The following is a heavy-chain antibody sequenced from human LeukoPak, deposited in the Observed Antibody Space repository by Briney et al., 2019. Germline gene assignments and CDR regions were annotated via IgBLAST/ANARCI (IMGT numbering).Heavy chain of an antibody. CDR3: ARDRVGVGGNGWEN. Sequence: ASVKVSCKASGYIFTGYYIHWVRQAPGQGLEWMGWMNPNSGNTGYVQKFQGRVTMTRDTSISTAYMELTSLTSEDTAIYYCARDRVGVGGNGWENWGQGTLVTVSS. CDR1: GYIFTGYY. J-gene: IGHJ4*02. V-gene: IGHV1-8*02. D-gene: IGHD6-19*01. CDR2: MNPNSGNT.